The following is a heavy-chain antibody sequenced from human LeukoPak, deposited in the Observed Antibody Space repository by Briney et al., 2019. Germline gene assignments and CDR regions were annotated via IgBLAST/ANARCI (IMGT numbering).Heavy chain of an antibody. Sequence: GGALRLSCAASGFTFSSYAMSWVRQAPGKGLEWVSAISGSGGSTYYADSVKGRFTISRDNSKNTLYLQMNSLRAEDTAVYYCAKTGDYTVDAFDIWGQGTMVTVSS. CDR3: AKTGDYTVDAFDI. CDR2: ISGSGGST. CDR1: GFTFSSYA. V-gene: IGHV3-23*01. D-gene: IGHD3/OR15-3a*01. J-gene: IGHJ3*02.